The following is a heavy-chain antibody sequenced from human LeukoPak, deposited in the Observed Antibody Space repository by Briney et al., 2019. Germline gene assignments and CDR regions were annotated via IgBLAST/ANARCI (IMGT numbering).Heavy chain of an antibody. Sequence: SETLSLTCTVSSGSISSYYWSWIRQPPGKGLDWIGYIYYSGSTNYNPSLKSRVTISIDTSKNQFSLKLNSVTAADTAVYYCARRFSTSGNSYFDYWGQGTLVTVSS. V-gene: IGHV4-59*01. CDR2: IYYSGST. CDR3: ARRFSTSGNSYFDY. D-gene: IGHD4-23*01. CDR1: SGSISSYY. J-gene: IGHJ4*02.